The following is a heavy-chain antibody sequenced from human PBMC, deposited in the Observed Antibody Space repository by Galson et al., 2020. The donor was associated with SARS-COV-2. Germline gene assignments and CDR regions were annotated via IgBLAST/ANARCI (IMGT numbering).Heavy chain of an antibody. Sequence: SETLSLTCRVFGDLIRSGSYYWTWIRQPAGKGLEWAGRIYSTGTTDYNPSLKSRVTMTVDTSQNQFALRLSSVTTADTAVYYWTRAERREGWFDPWGQGTLVTVSS. CDR1: GDLIRSGSYY. J-gene: IGHJ5*02. CDR3: TRAERREGWFDP. V-gene: IGHV4-61*02. CDR2: IYSTGTT.